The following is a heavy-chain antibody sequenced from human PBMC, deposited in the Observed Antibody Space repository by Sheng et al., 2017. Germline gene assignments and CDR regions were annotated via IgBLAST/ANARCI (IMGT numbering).Heavy chain of an antibody. CDR1: GFTFSIHA. CDR3: AKYWDPSP. Sequence: VQVVESWGEAWYNRGGSLRLSCIASGFTFSIHAMIWVRQAPGKRLEWVSGITATGTTDYATSVKGRFTISRDNSKNTLYLQMNSLRADDTAIYYCAKYWDPSPWGLGTLVTVSS. V-gene: IGHV3-23*04. CDR2: ITATGTT. J-gene: IGHJ5*02. D-gene: IGHD1-26*01.